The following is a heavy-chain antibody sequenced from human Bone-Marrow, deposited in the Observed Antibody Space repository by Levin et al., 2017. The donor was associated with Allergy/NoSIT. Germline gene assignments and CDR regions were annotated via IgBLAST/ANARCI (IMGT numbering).Heavy chain of an antibody. D-gene: IGHD3-10*01. CDR2: IYSGGST. Sequence: GESLKISCAASGFTVSSNYMSWVRQAPGKGLEWVSVIYSGGSTYYADSVKGRFTISRDNSKNTLYLQMNSLRAEDTAVYYCAREVWYYGSGSYSINWFDPWGQGTLVTVSS. CDR1: GFTVSSNY. V-gene: IGHV3-66*02. J-gene: IGHJ5*02. CDR3: AREVWYYGSGSYSINWFDP.